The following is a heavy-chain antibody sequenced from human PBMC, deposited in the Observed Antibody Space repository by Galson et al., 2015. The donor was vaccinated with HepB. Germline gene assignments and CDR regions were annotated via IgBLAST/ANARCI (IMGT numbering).Heavy chain of an antibody. D-gene: IGHD1-26*01. V-gene: IGHV1-18*01. CDR3: ARAGGEWEPIDF. CDR1: GYSFSTNG. J-gene: IGHJ4*02. Sequence: SVKVSCKASGYSFSTNGIAWVRQAPGQGLERVGWISAYSGNTKYAEKFQDRVTLTAETSTTTAYVELRSLRSDDTALYYCARAGGEWEPIDFWGQGTLVSVSA. CDR2: ISAYSGNT.